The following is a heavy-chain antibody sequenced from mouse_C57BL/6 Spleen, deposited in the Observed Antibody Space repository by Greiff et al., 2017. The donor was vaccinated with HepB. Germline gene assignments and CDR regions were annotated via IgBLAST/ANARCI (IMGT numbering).Heavy chain of an antibody. Sequence: VQLQQSGAELVRPGTSVKMSCKASGYTFTNYWIGWVKQRPGHGLEWIGDIYPGGGYTNYNEKFKGKATLTADKSSSTAYMQISSLTSEDSAIYYCARENDSITHFDCWGQGTTLTVSS. CDR2: IYPGGGYT. CDR3: ARENDSITHFDC. J-gene: IGHJ2*01. D-gene: IGHD1-1*01. V-gene: IGHV1-63*01. CDR1: GYTFTNYW.